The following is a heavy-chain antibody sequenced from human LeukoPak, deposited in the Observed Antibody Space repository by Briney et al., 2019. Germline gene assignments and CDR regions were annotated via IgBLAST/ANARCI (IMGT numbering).Heavy chain of an antibody. CDR3: AKVATEWSLYYYYMDV. D-gene: IGHD3-3*01. V-gene: IGHV3-48*03. Sequence: PGGSLRLSCGASGFNFSNYEMNWVRQAPGKGLEWTSYISDSGETTYYADSVKGRFTISRDNSKNSPYLQMNSLRTEDTALYYCAKVATEWSLYYYYMDVWGKGTTVTVSS. CDR2: ISDSGETT. J-gene: IGHJ6*03. CDR1: GFNFSNYE.